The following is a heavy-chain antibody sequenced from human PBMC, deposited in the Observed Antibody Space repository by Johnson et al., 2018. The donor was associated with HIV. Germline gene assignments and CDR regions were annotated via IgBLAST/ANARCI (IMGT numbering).Heavy chain of an antibody. D-gene: IGHD3-16*01. CDR3: AREATYYDYVWGSYAFDI. CDR2: IYSGGST. J-gene: IGHJ3*02. V-gene: IGHV3-66*01. Sequence: WVRQAPGKGLEWVSVIYSGGSTYYADSVKGRFTISRDNSKNTLYLQMNSLRAEDTAVYYCAREATYYDYVWGSYAFDIWGQGTMVTVSS.